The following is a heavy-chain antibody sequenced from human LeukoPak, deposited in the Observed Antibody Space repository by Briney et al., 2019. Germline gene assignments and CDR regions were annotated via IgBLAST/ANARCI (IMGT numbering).Heavy chain of an antibody. J-gene: IGHJ4*02. CDR3: ARVAAAGIMLNYFDY. CDR1: GGTFSSYA. Sequence: SVKVSCKASGGTFSSYAISWVRQATGQGLEWMGGIIPIFGTANYAQKFQGRVTITADESTSTAYMELSSLRSEDTAVYYCARVAAAGIMLNYFDYWGQGTLVTVSS. CDR2: IIPIFGTA. V-gene: IGHV1-69*13. D-gene: IGHD6-13*01.